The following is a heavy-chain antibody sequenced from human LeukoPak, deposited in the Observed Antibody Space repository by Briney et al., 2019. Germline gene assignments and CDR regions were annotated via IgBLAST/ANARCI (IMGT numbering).Heavy chain of an antibody. CDR2: ISSSGSTI. CDR3: ASSYSSSSYFDY. Sequence: GGSLILSCAGSGFTFRSYEMNWVRQGPGKGLEWVSYISSSGSTIYYADSVKGRFTISRDNAKNSLYLQMNSLRAEDTAVYYCASSYSSSSYFDYWGQGTLVTVSS. V-gene: IGHV3-48*03. J-gene: IGHJ4*02. CDR1: GFTFRSYE. D-gene: IGHD6-6*01.